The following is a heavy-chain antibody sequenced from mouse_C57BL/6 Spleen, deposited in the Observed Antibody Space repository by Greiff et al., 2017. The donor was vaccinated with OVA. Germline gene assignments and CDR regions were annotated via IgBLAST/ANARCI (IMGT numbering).Heavy chain of an antibody. J-gene: IGHJ2*01. CDR1: GYTFTNYW. CDR3: AREEEGSYYFDY. Sequence: VKLVESGAELVRPGTSVKMSCKASGYTFTNYWIGWAKQRPGHGLEWIGDIYPGGGYTNYNEKFKGKATLTADKSSSTAYMQFSSLTSEDSAIYYCAREEEGSYYFDYWGQGTTLTVSS. V-gene: IGHV1-63*01. CDR2: IYPGGGYT.